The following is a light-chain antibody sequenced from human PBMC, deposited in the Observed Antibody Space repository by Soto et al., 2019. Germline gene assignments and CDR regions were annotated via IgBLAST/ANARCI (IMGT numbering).Light chain of an antibody. CDR3: QQYVSAPIT. V-gene: IGKV3-20*01. CDR1: QSVSSNY. Sequence: EIVMTQSPATLSVSPGERATLSCRASQSVSSNYLAWYQQKPGQAPRLLIYGVSSRATGVPVSFSGSGSGTDFTLTISRLEPEDFAVYYCQQYVSAPITFGQGTRLE. CDR2: GVS. J-gene: IGKJ5*01.